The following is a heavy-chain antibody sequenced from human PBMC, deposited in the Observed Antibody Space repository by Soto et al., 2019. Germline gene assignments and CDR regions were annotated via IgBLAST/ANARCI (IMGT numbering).Heavy chain of an antibody. CDR2: INPTDGGT. CDR3: ATCGSEGSYCDS. Sequence: QVQLVQSGPELRKPGTSVTVSCKTSGYPFTSYYVNWVRQAPGQGLEWMGVINPTDGGTTFAQKFHGRLTMTRATSTSTLYMGLTSLRSEDTAVYYCATCGSEGSYCDSWGQGTLVAVSS. D-gene: IGHD1-26*01. CDR1: GYPFTSYY. V-gene: IGHV1-46*01. J-gene: IGHJ4*02.